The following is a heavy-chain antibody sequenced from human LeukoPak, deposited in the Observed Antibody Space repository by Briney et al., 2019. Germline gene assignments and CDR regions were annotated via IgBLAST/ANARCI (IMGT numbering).Heavy chain of an antibody. V-gene: IGHV6-1*01. CDR3: ARGGWTSIWT. Sequence: SQTLSLTCAISGDSVSSNSAAWHRIRQSPSRGLGWLGRTYYRSKWYNDYAISVKSRITINPDTSKNQFSLQLNSVSPEDTAVYYCARGGWTSIWTWGQGTLVTVSS. CDR1: GDSVSSNSAA. J-gene: IGHJ5*02. D-gene: IGHD1-1*01. CDR2: TYYRSKWYN.